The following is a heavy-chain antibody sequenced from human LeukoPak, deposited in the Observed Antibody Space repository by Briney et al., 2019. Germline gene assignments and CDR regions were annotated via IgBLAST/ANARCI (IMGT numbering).Heavy chain of an antibody. V-gene: IGHV3-30*04. CDR2: ISYDGSNK. CDR3: ARVSNYDSSGYYPHHADAFDI. CDR1: GFTFSSYA. D-gene: IGHD3-22*01. J-gene: IGHJ3*02. Sequence: GGSLRLSCAASGFTFSSYAMHWVRQAPGKGLEWVAVISYDGSNKYYADSVKGRFTISGDNSKNTLYLQMNSLRAEDTAVYYCARVSNYDSSGYYPHHADAFDIWGQGTMVTVSS.